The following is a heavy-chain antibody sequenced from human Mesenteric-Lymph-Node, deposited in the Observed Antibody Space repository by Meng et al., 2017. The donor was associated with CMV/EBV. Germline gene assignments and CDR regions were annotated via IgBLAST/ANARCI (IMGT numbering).Heavy chain of an antibody. CDR3: AKVHWGDYYHYGMDV. D-gene: IGHD7-27*01. V-gene: IGHV3-23*01. CDR1: GFTFDTYA. Sequence: GESLKISCKASGFTFDTYAMSWVRHVPGKGLEWVSVISSGDGDTYYADSVKGRFSVSRDNSKNSLHLQMNGLRADDTAVYYCAKVHWGDYYHYGMDVWGQGTTVTVSS. CDR2: ISSGDGDT. J-gene: IGHJ6*02.